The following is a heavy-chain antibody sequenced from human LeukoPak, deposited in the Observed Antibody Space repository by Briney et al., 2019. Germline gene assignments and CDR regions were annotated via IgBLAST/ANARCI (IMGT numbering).Heavy chain of an antibody. CDR2: ITHNGRI. J-gene: IGHJ4*02. V-gene: IGHV4-34*01. Sequence: SETLSLTCAVYGGSFSGSYWSWIRQPPGKGLEWIGEITHNGRINHNPSLRSRVSISVDRSMNQFSLKMTSMTAADTAVYYCATIYGDYSDFDSWGQGTLVTVSS. D-gene: IGHD4-17*01. CDR3: ATIYGDYSDFDS. CDR1: GGSFSGSY.